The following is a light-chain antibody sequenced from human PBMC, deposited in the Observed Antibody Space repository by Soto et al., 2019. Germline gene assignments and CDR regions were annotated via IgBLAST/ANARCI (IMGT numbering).Light chain of an antibody. CDR3: QPSYNTPRT. CDR1: QGISGW. V-gene: IGKV1-12*01. J-gene: IGKJ3*01. CDR2: AAY. Sequence: DIKMTQSPSSVSESVGNRVTITCRASQGISGWLAWYQQKPGKAHKIIIYAAYILQSGVPQRFSGSGSGTHFTLTINSMQPEDFATYYCQPSYNTPRTLGHGNKVDIK.